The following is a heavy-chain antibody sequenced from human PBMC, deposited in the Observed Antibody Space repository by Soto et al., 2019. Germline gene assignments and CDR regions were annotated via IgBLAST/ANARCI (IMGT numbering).Heavy chain of an antibody. D-gene: IGHD1-26*01. CDR2: MYYSGST. V-gene: IGHV4-31*03. CDR3: ARGLISGSHYSGGWYYFDS. J-gene: IGHJ4*02. CDR1: GGSISSGDYY. Sequence: SETLSLTCTVSGGSISSGDYYWSWIRQHPGKGLEWIGYMYYSGSTYYNPSLKSRVIILVDTSKNQFSLKLSSVTAADTAVYYCARGLISGSHYSGGWYYFDSWGQGTQVTVS.